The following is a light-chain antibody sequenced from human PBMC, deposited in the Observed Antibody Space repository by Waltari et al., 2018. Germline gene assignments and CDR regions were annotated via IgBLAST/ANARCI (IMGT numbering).Light chain of an antibody. CDR3: QSYDSSLSGSV. J-gene: IGLJ3*02. Sequence: QSVLTQPPSVSGAPGQRVTISCTGSSSNIGAGYDVHWYQQLPGTAPKLLIYGNSNRPSRVPDRCSGSKSGTSASLAITGLQAEDEADYYCQSYDSSLSGSVFGGGTKLTVL. CDR2: GNS. V-gene: IGLV1-40*01. CDR1: SSNIGAGYD.